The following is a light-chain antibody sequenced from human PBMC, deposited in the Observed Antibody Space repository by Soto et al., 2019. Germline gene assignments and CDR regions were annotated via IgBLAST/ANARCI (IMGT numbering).Light chain of an antibody. CDR3: QQYNNWPPVT. V-gene: IGKV3-15*01. J-gene: IGKJ1*01. CDR1: QSVSGSY. Sequence: EIVLTQSPGTLSLSPGERATLSCRASQSVSGSYLAWYQQKPGQAPRLLIYGASTRATGIPARFSGSGSGTEFTLTISSLQSEDFAVYYCQQYNNWPPVTFGQGTKVDIK. CDR2: GAS.